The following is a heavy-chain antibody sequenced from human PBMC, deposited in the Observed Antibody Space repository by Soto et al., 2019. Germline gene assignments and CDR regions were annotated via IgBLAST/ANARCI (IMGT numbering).Heavy chain of an antibody. V-gene: IGHV3-33*01. D-gene: IGHD1-26*01. CDR2: IWYDGSNK. CDR3: ARDQEANYYYYGMDV. Sequence: QVQLVESGGGVVQPGRSLRLSCAASGFTFSSYGTHWVRQAPGKGLEWVAVIWYDGSNKYYADSVKGRFTISRDNSKNTLYLQMNSLRAEDTAVYYCARDQEANYYYYGMDVWGQGTTVTVSS. CDR1: GFTFSSYG. J-gene: IGHJ6*02.